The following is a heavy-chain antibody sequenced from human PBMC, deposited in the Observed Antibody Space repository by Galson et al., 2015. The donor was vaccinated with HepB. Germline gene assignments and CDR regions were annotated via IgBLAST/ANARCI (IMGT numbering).Heavy chain of an antibody. CDR2: FDPEDDET. J-gene: IGHJ4*02. Sequence: SVKVSCKASGFIFTELSIHWVRQAPGKGLEWMGGFDPEDDETLYAQKFQGRLTMTEDTTTDTVDMELTSLSSEDTAVYYCATGVGQWLADYFDFWGQGTLVTVSS. V-gene: IGHV1-24*01. CDR3: ATGVGQWLADYFDF. D-gene: IGHD6-19*01. CDR1: GFIFTELS.